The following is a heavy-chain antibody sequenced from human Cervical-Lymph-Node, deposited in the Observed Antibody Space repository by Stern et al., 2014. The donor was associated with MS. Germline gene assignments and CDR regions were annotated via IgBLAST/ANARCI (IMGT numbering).Heavy chain of an antibody. D-gene: IGHD2-2*01. J-gene: IGHJ6*02. CDR1: GFTFNSYS. Sequence: EVQLVQSGGGLVKPGGSLRLSCEASGFTFNSYSMNWVRQAPGKGLEWVSSISVGPDYIYYADSVKGRFTISRDNAKNSLFLQMNTLRAEDTGVYYCARVDCSGTNCFYYYYGMDVWGQGTTVTVSS. CDR2: ISVGPDYI. V-gene: IGHV3-21*01. CDR3: ARVDCSGTNCFYYYYGMDV.